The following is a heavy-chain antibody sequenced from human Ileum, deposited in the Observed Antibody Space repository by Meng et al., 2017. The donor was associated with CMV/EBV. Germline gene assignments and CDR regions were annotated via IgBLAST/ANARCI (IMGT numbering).Heavy chain of an antibody. D-gene: IGHD2/OR15-2a*01. J-gene: IGHJ4*02. Sequence: GESLKISCKGSEYNFASYWIAWVRQMPGKGPEWMGVIYPRDSDARYSPAFQGQITISVDKSINTAYLQWNSLKASDTAMYYCARLITFYDGSTYYLDYWGQGKRVNGAS. CDR3: ARLITFYDGSTYYLDY. CDR1: EYNFASYW. CDR2: IYPRDSDA. V-gene: IGHV5-51*01.